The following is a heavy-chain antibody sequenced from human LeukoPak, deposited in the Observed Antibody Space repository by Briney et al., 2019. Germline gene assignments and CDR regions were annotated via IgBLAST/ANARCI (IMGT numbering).Heavy chain of an antibody. V-gene: IGHV3-23*01. Sequence: PGGSLRRSCTASIHIDVLNGMSAVRQAPGKGLQWVSALTGSGGSTYYADSVKGRFTISRDNSKNTLYQQMNSMRAEDTAVYHCATYRIAPTPYFDYWGQGTLVTVSS. D-gene: IGHD2-15*01. CDR3: ATYRIAPTPYFDY. CDR1: IHIDVLNG. J-gene: IGHJ4*02. CDR2: LTGSGGST.